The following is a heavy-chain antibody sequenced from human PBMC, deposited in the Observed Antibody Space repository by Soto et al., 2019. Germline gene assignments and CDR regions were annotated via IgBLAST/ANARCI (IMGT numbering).Heavy chain of an antibody. Sequence: QVQLVESGGGVVQPGRSLRLSCAASGFTFSSYGTHWVRQAPGKGLEWVAVISYDGSNKYYADSVKGRFTISRDNSKNTLYLQMNSLRAEDTAVYYCAKDRRKVVVAAPFDYWGQGTLVTVSS. J-gene: IGHJ4*02. CDR3: AKDRRKVVVAAPFDY. CDR1: GFTFSSYG. V-gene: IGHV3-30*18. D-gene: IGHD2-15*01. CDR2: ISYDGSNK.